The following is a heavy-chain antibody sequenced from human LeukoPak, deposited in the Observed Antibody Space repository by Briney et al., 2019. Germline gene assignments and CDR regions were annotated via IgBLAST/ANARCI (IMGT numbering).Heavy chain of an antibody. CDR2: IYHSGST. J-gene: IGHJ6*02. V-gene: IGHV4-4*02. CDR1: GGSISSSNW. Sequence: SETLSLTCAVSGGSISSSNWWSWVRQPPGKGLEWIGEIYHSGSTNYNPSLKSRVTISVDKSKNQFSLRLSSVTAADTAVYYCASAVLGVDTPSTYYYYGMDVWGQGTTVTVSS. CDR3: ASAVLGVDTPSTYYYYGMDV. D-gene: IGHD3-16*01.